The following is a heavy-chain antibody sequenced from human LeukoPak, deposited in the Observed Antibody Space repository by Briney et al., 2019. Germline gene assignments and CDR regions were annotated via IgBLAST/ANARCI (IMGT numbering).Heavy chain of an antibody. D-gene: IGHD1-7*01. Sequence: ASVKVSCKASGYTFTNDGISWVRQAPGQGLEWMGWISAYNGNTNYAQKLQGRVTMTTDTSTSTAYMELRSLRSDDTAVYYCARGRAHLITGTTLGAFDIWGQGTMVTVSS. CDR2: ISAYNGNT. CDR3: ARGRAHLITGTTLGAFDI. CDR1: GYTFTNDG. J-gene: IGHJ3*02. V-gene: IGHV1-18*01.